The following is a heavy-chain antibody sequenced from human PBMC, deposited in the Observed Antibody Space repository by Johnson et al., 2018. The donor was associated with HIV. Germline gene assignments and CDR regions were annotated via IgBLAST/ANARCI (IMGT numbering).Heavy chain of an antibody. Sequence: VQLVESGGGVVLPGWSLRLSCEASGFTFSSYWMSWVRQAPGKGLEWVANIKQDGSEKFYVDSVKGRFTISRDNAENSLYLQMNSLRAEDTAVYYCARDKGIAARPDAFDIWGQGTMVTVSS. J-gene: IGHJ3*02. CDR3: ARDKGIAARPDAFDI. CDR2: IKQDGSEK. CDR1: GFTFSSYW. D-gene: IGHD6-6*01. V-gene: IGHV3-7*01.